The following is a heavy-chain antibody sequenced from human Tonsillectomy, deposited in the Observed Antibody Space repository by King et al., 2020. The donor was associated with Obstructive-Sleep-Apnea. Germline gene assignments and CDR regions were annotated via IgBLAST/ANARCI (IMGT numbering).Heavy chain of an antibody. J-gene: IGHJ6*02. CDR1: GYMFITYW. CDR2: IDPSDSYT. CDR3: AGGRGYYYYGMDV. D-gene: IGHD3-3*01. V-gene: IGHV5-10-1*03. Sequence: VQLVESGAEVKKPGESLTISCKGSGYMFITYWISWVRQMPGKGLDWMGRIDPSDSYTYYIPAFQGHVTISVDKSSSTAYLQWSSLKASDTAMYYCAGGRGYYYYGMDVWGRGTTVTVSS.